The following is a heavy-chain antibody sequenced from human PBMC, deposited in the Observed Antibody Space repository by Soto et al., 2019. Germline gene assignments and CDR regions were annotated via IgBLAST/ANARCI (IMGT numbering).Heavy chain of an antibody. CDR3: ARERTGTTSMDV. Sequence: QVQLVQSGAEVKKPGASVKVSCKASGYTFTRYDINWVRQATGQGLEWMGWMNPNRGNTGYAQKFRGRVTMTRNTSISTAYMELSSLRAEDTAVYYCARERTGTTSMDVWGQGTMVTVSS. CDR1: GYTFTRYD. J-gene: IGHJ6*02. CDR2: MNPNRGNT. V-gene: IGHV1-8*01. D-gene: IGHD1-1*01.